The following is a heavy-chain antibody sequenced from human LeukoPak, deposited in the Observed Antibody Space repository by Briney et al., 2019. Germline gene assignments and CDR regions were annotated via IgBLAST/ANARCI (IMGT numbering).Heavy chain of an antibody. Sequence: SETLSLTCTVSGGSITSYSWGWIRQPPGKGLEWIGYIYSSGTTNYNPSLKSRVTISVDTSKNHFSLKLSSVTAADTAVYYCARTLVAATDYFDYWGQGALVTVSS. J-gene: IGHJ4*02. V-gene: IGHV4-59*01. CDR3: ARTLVAATDYFDY. CDR2: IYSSGTT. CDR1: GGSITSYS. D-gene: IGHD6-19*01.